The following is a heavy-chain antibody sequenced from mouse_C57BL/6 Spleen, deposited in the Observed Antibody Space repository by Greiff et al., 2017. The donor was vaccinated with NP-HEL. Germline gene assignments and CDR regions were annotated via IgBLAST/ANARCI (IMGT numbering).Heavy chain of an antibody. CDR1: GYSFTSYY. J-gene: IGHJ2*01. V-gene: IGHV1-66*01. Sequence: QVHVKQSGPELVKPGASVKISCKASGYSFTSYYIHWVKQRPGQGLEWIGWIYPGSGNTKYNEKFKGKATLTADTSSSTAYMQLSSLTSEDSAVYYCARYGSNYVFDYWGQGTTLTVSS. CDR3: ARYGSNYVFDY. CDR2: IYPGSGNT. D-gene: IGHD2-5*01.